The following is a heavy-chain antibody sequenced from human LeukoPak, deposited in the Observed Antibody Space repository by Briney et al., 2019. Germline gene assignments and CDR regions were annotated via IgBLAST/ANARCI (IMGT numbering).Heavy chain of an antibody. CDR1: GYTFTGYY. V-gene: IGHV1-2*02. Sequence: ASVKVSCKASGYTFTGYYMHWVRQAPGQGLEWMGWINPNSGGTNYAQKFQGRVTMTRDTSISTAYMELSRLRSDDTAVYYCARDSGFGVVISPSPGGYWGQGTLVTVSS. CDR2: INPNSGGT. CDR3: ARDSGFGVVISPSPGGY. D-gene: IGHD3-3*01. J-gene: IGHJ4*02.